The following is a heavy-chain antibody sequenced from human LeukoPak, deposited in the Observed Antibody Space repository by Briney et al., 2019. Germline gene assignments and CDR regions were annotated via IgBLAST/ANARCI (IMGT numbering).Heavy chain of an antibody. Sequence: GGSLRLSCTASGFTFGDYAMSWVRQAPGKGLEWVGFIRSKAYGGTTEYAASVKGRFTISRDDSKSIAYLQMNSLKTEDTAVYYCTRGQVAVAGRPFDYWGQGTLVTVSS. V-gene: IGHV3-49*04. D-gene: IGHD6-19*01. CDR2: IRSKAYGGTT. CDR3: TRGQVAVAGRPFDY. CDR1: GFTFGDYA. J-gene: IGHJ4*02.